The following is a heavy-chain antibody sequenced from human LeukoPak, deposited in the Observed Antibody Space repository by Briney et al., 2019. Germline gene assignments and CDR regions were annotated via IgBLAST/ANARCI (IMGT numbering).Heavy chain of an antibody. J-gene: IGHJ3*02. V-gene: IGHV3-11*01. CDR1: GFTFRDYH. D-gene: IGHD4-23*01. CDR2: ISSSGSTI. CDR3: AQIAVVKNAFDI. Sequence: GGSLRLSCAASGFTFRDYHMSWIRQAPGKGLGWVSYISSSGSTIYYADSVKGRFTISRDNAKNSLYLQMNSLRAEDTAVYYCAQIAVVKNAFDIWGQGTMVTVSS.